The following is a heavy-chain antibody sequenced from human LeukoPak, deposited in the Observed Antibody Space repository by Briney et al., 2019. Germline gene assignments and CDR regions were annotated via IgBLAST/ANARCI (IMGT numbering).Heavy chain of an antibody. CDR3: ARGHGKAFDY. J-gene: IGHJ4*02. D-gene: IGHD4-17*01. CDR1: GFTFSSYW. Sequence: GGSLRLSCAASGFTFSSYWMSWVRQAPGKGLEWVANINQDGGEKYYVDSVTGRFTISRDNSKNSLYLQMNSLIAEYTAVYYCARGHGKAFDYWGQGTLVTVSS. CDR2: INQDGGEK. V-gene: IGHV3-7*01.